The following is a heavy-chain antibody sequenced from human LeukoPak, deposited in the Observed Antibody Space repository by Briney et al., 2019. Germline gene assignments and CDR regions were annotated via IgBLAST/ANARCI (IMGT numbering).Heavy chain of an antibody. D-gene: IGHD4-11*01. CDR2: FKTKYNQV. CDR1: GFTFSDYA. CDR3: ARSVPDYTRFDY. V-gene: IGHV3-23*05. J-gene: IGHJ4*02. Sequence: PGGSLRLSCVASGFTFSDYAMNWVRQAPGKGLEWVSTFKTKYNQVYYAESVRGRFTISTDNSRNTVFLQMTSLRADDTALYYCARSVPDYTRFDYWGQGALVTVSS.